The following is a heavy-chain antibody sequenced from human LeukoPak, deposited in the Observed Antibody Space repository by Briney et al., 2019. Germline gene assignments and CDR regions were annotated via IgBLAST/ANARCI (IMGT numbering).Heavy chain of an antibody. Sequence: ASVKVSCKASGYTFTRYHMHWVRQAPGQGLERMGIINPSGGSTRYAQKLQGRVTMTRDTSTSTVYMELSSLRFEDTAFYYCARVNYDSGETALGDWGQGTLVTVSS. CDR1: GYTFTRYH. J-gene: IGHJ4*02. CDR3: ARVNYDSGETALGD. CDR2: INPSGGST. D-gene: IGHD3-10*01. V-gene: IGHV1-46*01.